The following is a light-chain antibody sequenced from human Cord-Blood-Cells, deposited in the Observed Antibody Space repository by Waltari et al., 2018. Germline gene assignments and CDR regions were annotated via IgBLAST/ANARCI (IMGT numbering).Light chain of an antibody. CDR1: QSVLYSSNNKNY. V-gene: IGKV4-1*01. J-gene: IGKJ3*01. CDR2: WAS. CDR3: QQYYSTPFP. Sequence: DIVMTQSPDSLAVSLGERATINCKSSQSVLYSSNNKNYLAWYQQKPGRPPKLLIYWASTRESGVPDRFSGSGSGTDFALTISSLQAEDVVVYYCQQYYSTPFPFRAGTKVDI.